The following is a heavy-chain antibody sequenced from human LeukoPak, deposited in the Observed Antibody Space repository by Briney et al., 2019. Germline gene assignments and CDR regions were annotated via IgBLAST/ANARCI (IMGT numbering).Heavy chain of an antibody. CDR2: ISYGGGHNT. J-gene: IGHJ6*02. V-gene: IGHV3-23*01. CDR1: GLSFDNYA. Sequence: PGGFLRLSYAASGLSFDNYAMTWVRQAPGKGLEWVSGISYGGGHNTYYADSVKGRFTISRDNSKNTLYLHMNSLTAEDTAVYYCARGFCYYYGMDIWGQGTTVTVSS. D-gene: IGHD2/OR15-2a*01. CDR3: ARGFCYYYGMDI.